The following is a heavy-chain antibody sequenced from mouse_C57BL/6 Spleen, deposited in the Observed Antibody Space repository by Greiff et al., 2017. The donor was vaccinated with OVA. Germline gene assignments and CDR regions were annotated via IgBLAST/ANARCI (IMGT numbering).Heavy chain of an antibody. CDR3: AGRGCGSSNGGYFDV. CDR1: GYTFTSYW. D-gene: IGHD1-1*01. CDR2: IYPGSGST. V-gene: IGHV1-55*01. J-gene: IGHJ1*03. Sequence: QVQLQQPGAELVKPGASVKMSCKASGYTFTSYWITWVKQRPGQGLEWIGDIYPGSGSTNYNEKFKGKATLTVDTSSSTAYMQLSSLTSEDSAVYDCAGRGCGSSNGGYFDVWGTGTTVTVSS.